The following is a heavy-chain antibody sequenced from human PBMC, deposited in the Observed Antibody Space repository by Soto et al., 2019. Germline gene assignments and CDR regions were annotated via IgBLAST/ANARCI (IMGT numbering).Heavy chain of an antibody. CDR1: GYTFTGYY. CDR3: ARVPSLMVYASPTNYGMDV. J-gene: IGHJ6*02. CDR2: INPNSGGT. D-gene: IGHD2-8*01. V-gene: IGHV1-2*02. Sequence: ASVKVSCKASGYTFTGYYMHWARQAPGQGLEWMGWINPNSGGTNYAQKFQGRVTMTRDTSISTAYMELGRLRSDDTAVYYCARVPSLMVYASPTNYGMDVWGQGTTVTVSS.